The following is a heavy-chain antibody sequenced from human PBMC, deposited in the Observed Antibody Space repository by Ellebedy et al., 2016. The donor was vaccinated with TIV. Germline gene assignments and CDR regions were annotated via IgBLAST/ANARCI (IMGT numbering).Heavy chain of an antibody. V-gene: IGHV4-59*01. CDR1: GGSISSYY. J-gene: IGHJ4*02. Sequence: MPSETLSLTCTVPGGSISSYYWSWIRQPPGKGLEWIGYIYYSGSTNYNPSLKSRVTISVDTSKNQFSLKLSSVTAADTAVYYCARGFLGFGELYQRAPFDYWGQGTLVTVSS. CDR2: IYYSGST. CDR3: ARGFLGFGELYQRAPFDY. D-gene: IGHD3-10*01.